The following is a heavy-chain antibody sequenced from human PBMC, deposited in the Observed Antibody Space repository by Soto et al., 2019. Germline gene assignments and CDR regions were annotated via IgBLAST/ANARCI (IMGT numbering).Heavy chain of an antibody. CDR2: ISTYNGNT. D-gene: IGHD6-19*01. CDR3: AREEGISDWHAFDY. V-gene: IGHV1-18*04. CDR1: GYTFTDYG. Sequence: QVQLVQSGAEVKKPGASVKVSCKASGYTFTDYGISWVRQAPGQGLEWMGWISTYNGNTIYAQKIQGRFTMTTDTSTSTAYVELRSLRSDETAVYYCAREEGISDWHAFDYWGQGTMVTVSS. J-gene: IGHJ4*02.